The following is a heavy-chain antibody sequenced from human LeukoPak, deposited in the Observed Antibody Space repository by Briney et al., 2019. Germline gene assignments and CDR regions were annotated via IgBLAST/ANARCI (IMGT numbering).Heavy chain of an antibody. D-gene: IGHD3-10*01. CDR2: ISYDGSNK. CDR1: GFTFSSYA. J-gene: IGHJ4*02. Sequence: PGRSLRLSCAASGFTFSSYAMHWVRQAPGKGLEWVAVISYDGSNKYYADSVKGRFTISRDNSKNTLYLQMNSLRAEDTAVYYCECESYGKQDYWGQGTLVTVSS. V-gene: IGHV3-30-3*01. CDR3: ECESYGKQDY.